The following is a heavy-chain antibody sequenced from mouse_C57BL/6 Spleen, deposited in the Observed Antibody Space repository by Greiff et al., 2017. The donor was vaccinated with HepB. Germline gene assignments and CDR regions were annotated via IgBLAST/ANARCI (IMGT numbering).Heavy chain of an antibody. CDR3: TTIYGTYFDY. D-gene: IGHD1-1*01. CDR2: IDPENGDT. J-gene: IGHJ2*01. V-gene: IGHV14-4*01. CDR1: GFNIKDDY. Sequence: EVKVVESGAELVRPGASVKLSCTASGFNIKDDYMHWVKQRPEQGLEWIGWIDPENGDTEYASKFQGKATITADTSSNTAYLQLSSLTSEDTAVYYCTTIYGTYFDYWGQGTTLTVSS.